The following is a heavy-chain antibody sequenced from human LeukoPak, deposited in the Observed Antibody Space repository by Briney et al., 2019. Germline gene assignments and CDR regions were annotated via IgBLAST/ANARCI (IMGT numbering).Heavy chain of an antibody. V-gene: IGHV4-30-2*01. CDR3: ARVFSSNGEVDY. D-gene: IGHD2-8*01. J-gene: IGHJ4*02. Sequence: SETLSLTCAVSGGSISSGGYSWSWIRQPPGKGLEWIGYIYHSGSTYYNPSLKSRVTISVDRSKNQFFLKLSSVTAADTAVYYCARVFSSNGEVDYWGQGTLVTVSS. CDR2: IYHSGST. CDR1: GGSISSGGYS.